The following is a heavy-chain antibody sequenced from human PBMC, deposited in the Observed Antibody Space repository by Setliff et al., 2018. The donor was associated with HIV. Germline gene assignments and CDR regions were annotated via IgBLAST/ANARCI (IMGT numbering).Heavy chain of an antibody. J-gene: IGHJ5*01. CDR2: MNPNSGNT. Sequence: ASVKVSCKASGYTFTSYDINWVRQATGQGLEWMGWMNPNSGNTGYAQKFQGRVTLTRDRSTNTVYMDLNSLRSEDTAVYYCAKEGGSHCTKGVCFPTNWLDSWGQGTLVTVSS. D-gene: IGHD2-8*01. V-gene: IGHV1-8*02. CDR1: GYTFTSYD. CDR3: AKEGGSHCTKGVCFPTNWLDS.